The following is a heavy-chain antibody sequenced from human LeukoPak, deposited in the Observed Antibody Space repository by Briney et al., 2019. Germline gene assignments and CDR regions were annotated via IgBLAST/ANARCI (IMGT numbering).Heavy chain of an antibody. D-gene: IGHD6-13*01. CDR1: GFTFSNYA. CDR2: ISDSGGST. J-gene: IGHJ4*02. V-gene: IGHV3-23*01. CDR3: AKDAISSSWYGGDS. Sequence: AGGSLRLSCAVSGFTFSNYAMSWVRQAPGKGLEWVSGISDSGGSTYYADSVKGRFSISRDNFKNTLYLQMNSLRAEDTAVYYCAKDAISSSWYGGDSWGQRTKVTDSS.